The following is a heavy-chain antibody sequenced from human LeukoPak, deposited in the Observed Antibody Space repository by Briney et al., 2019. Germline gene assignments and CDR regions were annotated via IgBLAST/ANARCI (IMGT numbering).Heavy chain of an antibody. V-gene: IGHV4-59*01. CDR3: ARTTEGGYTYNYFYYYYMDV. CDR1: GGSISSYY. D-gene: IGHD5-18*01. Sequence: SETLSLTCTVSGGSISSYYWSWIRQPPGKGLEWIGYIFYSGSTNYNPSLKSRVTISVDTSKNQFSLKLSSVTAADTAVYYCARTTEGGYTYNYFYYYYMDVWGKGTTVTISS. CDR2: IFYSGST. J-gene: IGHJ6*03.